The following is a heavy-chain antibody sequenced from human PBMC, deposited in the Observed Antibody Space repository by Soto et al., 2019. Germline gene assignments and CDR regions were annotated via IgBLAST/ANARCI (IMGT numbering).Heavy chain of an antibody. CDR1: GFTFSSYG. D-gene: IGHD5-18*01. V-gene: IGHV3-33*01. J-gene: IGHJ4*02. Sequence: GGSLRLSCAASGFTFSSYGMHWVRQAPGKGLEWVAVIWYDGSNKYYADSVKSRFTISRDNSKNTLYLQMNSLRAEDTAVYYCARDQGYSYGHFDYWGQGTLVTVSS. CDR2: IWYDGSNK. CDR3: ARDQGYSYGHFDY.